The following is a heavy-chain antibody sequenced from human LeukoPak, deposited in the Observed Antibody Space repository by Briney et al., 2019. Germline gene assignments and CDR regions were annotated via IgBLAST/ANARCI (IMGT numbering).Heavy chain of an antibody. CDR2: ISGRGGST. CDR3: AKDPTYYYDSSGYNEYFQH. D-gene: IGHD3-22*01. J-gene: IGHJ1*01. Sequence: PAGSLTLSCAASGFTFSTYAMSWVRQAPGKGLEWISAISGRGGSTYYADSVKGQFTISRDNSNNTLYLQMNSMRAEDTAVYYCAKDPTYYYDSSGYNEYFQHWGQGTLVTVSS. V-gene: IGHV3-23*01. CDR1: GFTFSTYA.